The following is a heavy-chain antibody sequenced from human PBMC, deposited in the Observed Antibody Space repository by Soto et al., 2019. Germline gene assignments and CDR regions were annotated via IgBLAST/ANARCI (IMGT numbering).Heavy chain of an antibody. D-gene: IGHD1-26*01. V-gene: IGHV3-23*01. CDR2: ISGSGGST. CDR1: GFTFSSYA. J-gene: IGHJ6*02. Sequence: GGSLRLSCAASGFTFSSYAMSWVRQAPGKGLEWVSAISGSGGSTYYADSVKGRFTISRDNSKNTLYLQMNSLRAEDTAVYYCAKGGAALKYYYYYYGMDVWGQGTTVTVSS. CDR3: AKGGAALKYYYYYYGMDV.